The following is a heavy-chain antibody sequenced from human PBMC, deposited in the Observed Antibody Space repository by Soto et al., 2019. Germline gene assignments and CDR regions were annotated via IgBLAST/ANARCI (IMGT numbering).Heavy chain of an antibody. CDR2: IYYSGST. CDR1: GGSISSGAYY. D-gene: IGHD6-19*01. V-gene: IGHV4-31*02. CDR3: ARDQETSGERAYYYYGMDV. Sequence: SETLPLTCTVSGGSISSGAYYWSWIRQHPGKGLEWIGYIYYSGSTYYNPSLKSRVTISVDTSKNQFSLKLSSVTAADTAVYYCARDQETSGERAYYYYGMDVWGQGTTVTVSS. J-gene: IGHJ6*02.